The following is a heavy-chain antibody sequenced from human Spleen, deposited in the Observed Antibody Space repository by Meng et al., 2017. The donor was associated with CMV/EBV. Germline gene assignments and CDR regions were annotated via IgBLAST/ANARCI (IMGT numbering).Heavy chain of an antibody. D-gene: IGHD6-6*01. CDR1: GASISCGGYY. CDR2: IYYSGST. V-gene: IGHV4-31*03. Sequence: IVSGASISCGGYYWSWIRQHPGKGLEWIGYIYYSGSTYYNPSLKSRVTISVDTSKNQFSLKLSSVTAADTAVYYCARENSSSVGFDYWGQGTLVTVS. CDR3: ARENSSSVGFDY. J-gene: IGHJ4*02.